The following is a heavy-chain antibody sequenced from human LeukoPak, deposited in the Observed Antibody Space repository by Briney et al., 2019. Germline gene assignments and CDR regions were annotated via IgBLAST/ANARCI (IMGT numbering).Heavy chain of an antibody. Sequence: GGSLRLSCAASGFTFSNYDMHWVRHATGKGLEWVSAISGIGGSTYYADSVKGRFTISRDNSKNTLYLQMNSLRAEDTAVYYCAKDLRRRIAVAGTSGWFDPWGQGTLVTVSS. CDR1: GFTFSNYD. J-gene: IGHJ5*02. D-gene: IGHD6-19*01. CDR2: ISGIGGST. CDR3: AKDLRRRIAVAGTSGWFDP. V-gene: IGHV3-23*01.